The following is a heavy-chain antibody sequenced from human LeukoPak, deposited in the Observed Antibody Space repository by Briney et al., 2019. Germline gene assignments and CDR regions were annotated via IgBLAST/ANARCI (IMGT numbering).Heavy chain of an antibody. V-gene: IGHV1-18*01. Sequence: GSVKVSCKASGYTFTSYGISWVRQAPGQGLEWMGWISAYNGNTNYAQKLQGRVTMTTDTSTSTAYMELRSLRSEDTAVYYCARGPGRDGYNYDWFDPWGQGTLVTVSS. J-gene: IGHJ5*02. CDR3: ARGPGRDGYNYDWFDP. CDR1: GYTFTSYG. CDR2: ISAYNGNT. D-gene: IGHD5-24*01.